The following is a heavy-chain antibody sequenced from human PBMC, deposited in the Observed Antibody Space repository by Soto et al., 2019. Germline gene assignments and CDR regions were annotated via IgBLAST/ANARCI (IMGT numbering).Heavy chain of an antibody. Sequence: ASVKVSCKASGGTFSSYAISWVRQAPGQGLEWMGGIIPIFGTANYAQKFQGRVTITADESTSTAYMELSSLRSEDTAVYYCARGYFISTSFYVGPHHYYYYYGMDVWGQGTTVTVSS. CDR3: ARGYFISTSFYVGPHHYYYYYGMDV. V-gene: IGHV1-69*13. D-gene: IGHD2-2*01. CDR2: IIPIFGTA. CDR1: GGTFSSYA. J-gene: IGHJ6*02.